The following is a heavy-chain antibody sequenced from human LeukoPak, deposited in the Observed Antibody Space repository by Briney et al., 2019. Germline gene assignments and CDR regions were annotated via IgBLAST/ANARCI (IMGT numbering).Heavy chain of an antibody. CDR1: GSIFTSYW. V-gene: IGHV5-51*01. D-gene: IGHD4-17*01. CDR2: IYPGDSDT. Sequence: GASLKISCEGSGSIFTSYWIGWVRQLRGKGLEWMGIIYPGDSDTRYSPSFQGQVTISDDKSISTAYLQWSSLKASDTAMYYCARGEYDYEIGAFDIWGQGTMVTVSS. J-gene: IGHJ3*02. CDR3: ARGEYDYEIGAFDI.